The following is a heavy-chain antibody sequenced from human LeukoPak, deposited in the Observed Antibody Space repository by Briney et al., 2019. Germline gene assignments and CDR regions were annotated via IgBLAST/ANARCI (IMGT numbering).Heavy chain of an antibody. CDR3: ARRGFGEAMEY. CDR2: IYYSGST. J-gene: IGHJ4*02. CDR1: GGSISSYY. V-gene: IGHV4-59*08. D-gene: IGHD3-10*01. Sequence: SETLSLTCTVSGGSISSYYWAWIRQPPGKGLEWISFIYYSGSTNYNPSLKTRATLSVDTSKNQFSLKLNSVTAADTAVYYCARRGFGEAMEYWGQGTLVAVSS.